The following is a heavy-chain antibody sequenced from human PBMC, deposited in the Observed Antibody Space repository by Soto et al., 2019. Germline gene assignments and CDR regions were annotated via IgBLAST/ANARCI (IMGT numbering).Heavy chain of an antibody. D-gene: IGHD2-15*01. CDR2: IITMFDTP. Sequence: QVQLVQSGAEVKKPGSSVKVSCKASGGTFSSDSFSWVRQAPGQGLECMGGIITMFDTPIYAQTFQDRVTITADESTSTAYMQLSSLRSGDTAVYYCARSGGLDRDFNYWGQGSLVTVSS. CDR1: GGTFSSDS. V-gene: IGHV1-69*12. J-gene: IGHJ4*02. CDR3: ARSGGLDRDFNY.